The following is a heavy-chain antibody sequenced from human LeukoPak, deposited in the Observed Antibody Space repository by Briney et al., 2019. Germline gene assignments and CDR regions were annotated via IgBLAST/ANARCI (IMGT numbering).Heavy chain of an antibody. Sequence: SETLSLTCTVSGGSVNTYYWSWIRQPVGKGLEWIGRIYSSGSTNYNPSLKSRVTMSVDTTKNQFSLKLSSVTAADTAVYYCARAKWELDAFDIWGQGTMVTVSS. D-gene: IGHD1-26*01. CDR2: IYSSGST. V-gene: IGHV4-4*07. CDR1: GGSVNTYY. CDR3: ARAKWELDAFDI. J-gene: IGHJ3*02.